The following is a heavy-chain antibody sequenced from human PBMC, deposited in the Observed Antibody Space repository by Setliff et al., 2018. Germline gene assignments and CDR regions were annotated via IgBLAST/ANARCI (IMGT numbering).Heavy chain of an antibody. J-gene: IGHJ4*02. V-gene: IGHV3-23*01. CDR1: GFTFSSYA. Sequence: PGGSLRLSCAASGFTFSSYAMSWVRQAAGKGLEWVSHISGSGSSSSYADSVKGRFTISRDNARNTLYLQMNSLRAEDTAIYYCAKDRETPIYWGQGTLVTVSS. D-gene: IGHD1-26*01. CDR2: ISGSGSSS. CDR3: AKDRETPIY.